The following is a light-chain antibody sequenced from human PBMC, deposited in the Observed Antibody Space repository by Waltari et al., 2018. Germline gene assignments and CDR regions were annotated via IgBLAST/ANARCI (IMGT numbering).Light chain of an antibody. CDR2: SAA. Sequence: EIVLTQSPATLSLYPGERATLSCRASQGVSSYLAWYQQRPGQAPRLLIYSAANRATGIPARFSGSGSGTDFTLTISSLEPEDFAVYYCQQRSDWPRTFGQGTKVEIK. J-gene: IGKJ1*01. V-gene: IGKV3-11*01. CDR3: QQRSDWPRT. CDR1: QGVSSY.